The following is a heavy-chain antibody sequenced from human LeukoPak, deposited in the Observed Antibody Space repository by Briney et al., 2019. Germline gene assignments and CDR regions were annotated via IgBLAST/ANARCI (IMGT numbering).Heavy chain of an antibody. Sequence: PGGSLRLSCAASGFTFSSSAMSWVRQAPGKGLEWVAAISDTGRLSYCADSVKGRFTISRDNSKDTLYLQMNGLRAEDTAVYFCAKQSAGSAAWYSLHYDFWGQGTLVTVSS. CDR2: ISDTGRLS. CDR1: GFTFSSSA. J-gene: IGHJ4*02. CDR3: AKQSAGSAAWYSLHYDF. D-gene: IGHD6-13*01. V-gene: IGHV3-23*01.